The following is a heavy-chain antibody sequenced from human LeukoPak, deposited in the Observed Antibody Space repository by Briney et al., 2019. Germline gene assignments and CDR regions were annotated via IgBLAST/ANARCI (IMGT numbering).Heavy chain of an antibody. J-gene: IGHJ6*04. CDR3: ASGGSGYCSSTSCYSRYGMDV. CDR1: GGTFSSYA. V-gene: IGHV1-69*06. CDR2: IIPIFGTA. Sequence: SSVKVSCKASGGTFSSYATSWVRQAPGQGLEWMGGIIPIFGTANYAQKFQGRVTITADKSTSTAYMELSSLRSEDTAVYYCASGGSGYCSSTSCYSRYGMDVWGKGTTVTVSS. D-gene: IGHD2-2*02.